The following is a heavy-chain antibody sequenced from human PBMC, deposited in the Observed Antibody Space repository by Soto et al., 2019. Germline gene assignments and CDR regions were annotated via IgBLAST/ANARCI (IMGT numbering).Heavy chain of an antibody. J-gene: IGHJ4*02. CDR3: ARLITPRVLDS. V-gene: IGHV3-7*05. CDR1: GFTFSNYW. CDR2: MKQDGSEK. D-gene: IGHD1-20*01. Sequence: GGSLRLSCAASGFTFSNYWMSWVRQAPGKGLEWVANMKQDGSEKDYVGSVKGRFTISRDNARNSLYLQMNSLTTEDTAVYYCARLITPRVLDSWGQGTLVTVSS.